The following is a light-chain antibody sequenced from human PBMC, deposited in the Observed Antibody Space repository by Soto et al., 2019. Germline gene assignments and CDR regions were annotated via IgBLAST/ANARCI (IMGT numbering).Light chain of an antibody. CDR2: GAS. CDR3: QQYNNWPPYT. J-gene: IGKJ2*01. Sequence: ETVMTQSPATLSVSPGERVTLSCRASQSISSNLAWYQQKPGQAPRLLISGASTRATDIPARFSGSGSGTEFTLNIGSLQSEDSAVYYCQQYNNWPPYTFGQGTKLEI. CDR1: QSISSN. V-gene: IGKV3-15*01.